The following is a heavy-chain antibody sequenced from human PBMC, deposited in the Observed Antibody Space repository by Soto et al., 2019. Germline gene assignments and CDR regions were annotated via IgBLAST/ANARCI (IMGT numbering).Heavy chain of an antibody. CDR2: IYYSGST. J-gene: IGHJ6*03. D-gene: IGHD3-3*01. CDR3: ARDGEDFYYYMDV. V-gene: IGHV4-59*01. CDR1: GGSISSYY. Sequence: SETLSLTCTVSGGSISSYYWSWIRQPPGKGLEWIGYIYYSGSTNYNPSLKSRVTISVDTSKNQFSLKLSSVTAADTAVYYCARDGEDFYYYMDVWGKGTTVTVSS.